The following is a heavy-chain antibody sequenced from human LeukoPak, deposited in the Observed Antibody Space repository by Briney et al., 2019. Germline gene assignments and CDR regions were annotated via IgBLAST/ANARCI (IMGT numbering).Heavy chain of an antibody. CDR2: IYTSGST. CDR1: GGSISSYY. D-gene: IGHD3-3*01. CDR3: ARHHSKFWNYGMDV. Sequence: SKTLSLTCTVSGGSISSYYWSWIRQPAGKGLEWIGRIYTSGSTNYNPSLKSRVTISVDTSKNQFSLKLSSVTAADTAVYYCARHHSKFWNYGMDVWGQGTTVTVSS. V-gene: IGHV4-4*07. J-gene: IGHJ6*02.